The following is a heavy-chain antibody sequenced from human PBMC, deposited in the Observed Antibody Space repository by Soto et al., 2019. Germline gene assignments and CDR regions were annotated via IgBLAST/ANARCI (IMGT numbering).Heavy chain of an antibody. D-gene: IGHD2-15*01. Sequence: PSQTLSLTCALSGDSVSTNSVTWIWIRQSPSRGLEWLGRTYYRSKWYNDYAVSVKSRITINPDTSKNQFSLQLNSVTPEDTAVYYCASASCSGGSCYLFDSCGQGTLVTVS. J-gene: IGHJ4*02. CDR2: TYYRSKWYN. V-gene: IGHV6-1*01. CDR3: ASASCSGGSCYLFDS. CDR1: GDSVSTNSVT.